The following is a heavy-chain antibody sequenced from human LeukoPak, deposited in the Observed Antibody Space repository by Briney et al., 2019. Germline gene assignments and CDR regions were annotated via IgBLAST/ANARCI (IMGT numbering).Heavy chain of an antibody. CDR3: ARLGGSHYVKYYFDS. V-gene: IGHV3-21*01. CDR2: ISTSSSHI. Sequence: PGGSLRLSCAASGFSFSSCAMEWVRQTPGKGLEWVSSISTSSSHICYADSVRGRFTISRDDAKNSLYLQMNSLRAEDTAVYYCARLGGSHYVKYYFDSWGQGTLVTVSS. CDR1: GFSFSSCA. J-gene: IGHJ4*02. D-gene: IGHD1-26*01.